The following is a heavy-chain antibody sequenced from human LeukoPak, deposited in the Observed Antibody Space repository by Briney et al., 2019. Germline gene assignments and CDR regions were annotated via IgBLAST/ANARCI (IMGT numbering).Heavy chain of an antibody. D-gene: IGHD2-15*01. V-gene: IGHV3-30*18. J-gene: IGHJ4*02. CDR2: ISYDGSNK. CDR1: GXTFSSYG. Sequence: PGGSLRLSCAASGXTFSSYGVHWVRQAPGKGREWVAVISYDGSNKYYADSVKGRFTISRDNSKNTLYLQMNSLRAEDTAVYYCAKDRLYCSGGSCHPYFDYWGQGTLVTVSS. CDR3: AKDRLYCSGGSCHPYFDY.